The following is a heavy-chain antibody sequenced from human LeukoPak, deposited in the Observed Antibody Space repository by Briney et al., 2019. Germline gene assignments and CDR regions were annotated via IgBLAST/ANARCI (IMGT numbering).Heavy chain of an antibody. J-gene: IGHJ5*02. CDR1: GDIVSSNSAA. CDR3: ARRLTQYDCFDP. Sequence: TSQTLSLTCAISGDIVSSNSAAWNWIRQSPSRGLEWLGRTYYRSKWYNDYAVSVRGRITVNPDTSKNQFSLHLNSVTPEDTAVYYCARRLTQYDCFDPWGQGILVTVSS. V-gene: IGHV6-1*01. CDR2: TYYRSKWYN. D-gene: IGHD2-2*01.